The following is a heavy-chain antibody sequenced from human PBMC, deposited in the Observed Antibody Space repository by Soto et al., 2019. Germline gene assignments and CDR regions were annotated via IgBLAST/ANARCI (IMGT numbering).Heavy chain of an antibody. J-gene: IGHJ4*02. Sequence: SGPTLVKPTQTLTLTCTFSGFSLSTSGVGVGWIRQPPGKALEWLALIYWDDDKRYSPSLKSRLTITKDTSKNQVVLTMTNMDPVDTATYYCALSYYDFWSGKRTHPFDYWGQGTLVTVSS. CDR1: GFSLSTSGVG. CDR3: ALSYYDFWSGKRTHPFDY. D-gene: IGHD3-3*01. V-gene: IGHV2-5*02. CDR2: IYWDDDK.